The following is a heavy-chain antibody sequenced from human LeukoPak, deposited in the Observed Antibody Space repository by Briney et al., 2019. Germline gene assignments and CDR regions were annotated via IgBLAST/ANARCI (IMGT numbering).Heavy chain of an antibody. V-gene: IGHV3-23*01. D-gene: IGHD3-22*01. Sequence: PGGSLRLSCAASGFTFSSYAMSWVRQAPGKGLEWVSAISGSGGSTYYADSVRGRFTISRDNSKNTLYLQMNSLRAEDTAVYYCAKDLIVGIQLWFGDYYDSSGERFDYWGQGTLVTVSS. CDR1: GFTFSSYA. CDR3: AKDLIVGIQLWFGDYYDSSGERFDY. J-gene: IGHJ4*02. CDR2: ISGSGGST.